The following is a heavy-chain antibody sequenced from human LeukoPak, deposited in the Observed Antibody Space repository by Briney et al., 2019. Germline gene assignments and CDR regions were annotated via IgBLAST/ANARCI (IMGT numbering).Heavy chain of an antibody. J-gene: IGHJ3*02. D-gene: IGHD3-10*01. CDR3: ARAGAHDAFDI. Sequence: SVKVSCKASGGTFSSYGINWVRQAPGQGLEWMGGIIPIFSTTNYAQKFQGRVSITADESTSTAYMELRILRSEDTAVYYCARAGAHDAFDIWGQGTMVTVSS. CDR2: IIPIFSTT. V-gene: IGHV1-69*13. CDR1: GGTFSSYG.